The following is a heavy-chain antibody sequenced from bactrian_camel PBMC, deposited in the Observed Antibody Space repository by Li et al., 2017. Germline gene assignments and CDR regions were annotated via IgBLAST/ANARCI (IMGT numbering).Heavy chain of an antibody. CDR3: ATGFRGGTT. D-gene: IGHD1*01. V-gene: IGHV3S40*01. CDR2: ISRDGSMT. Sequence: DVQLVESGGGLVQPGGSLRLSCEASGFVMLGMSWVRQAPGKRLERLAGISRDGSMTDYTDSVKGRFTISRDNAKNTLYLQMNNPKTEDSALYWCATGFRGGTTRGQGTQVTVS. J-gene: IGHJ4*01. CDR1: GFVMLG.